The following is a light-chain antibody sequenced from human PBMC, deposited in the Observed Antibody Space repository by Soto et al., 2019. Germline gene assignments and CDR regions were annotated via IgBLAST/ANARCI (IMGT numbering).Light chain of an antibody. CDR1: QSVSSH. CDR2: DAS. CDR3: QHRSDWPLL. J-gene: IGKJ4*01. V-gene: IGKV3-11*01. Sequence: EIVLTQSPATLSLSPGERATLSCRASQSVSSHLTWYQHIPGQAPMLLIYDASTRANGIPARFSVSGSGTDFTLTISSLEPEDFAVDYCQHRSDWPLLFGGGTRVEIK.